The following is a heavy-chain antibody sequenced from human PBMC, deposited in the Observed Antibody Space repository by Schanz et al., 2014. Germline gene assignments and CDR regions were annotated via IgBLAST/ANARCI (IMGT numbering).Heavy chain of an antibody. Sequence: EVQLLESGGGLVQPGGSLRLSCEASEFTFSSYKMNWVRQAPGKGLEWVSSISSSGSYIHYADSVKGRFTISRDNAKNTLYLQMNSLRAEDTAVYYCAKDSTHIDIVRVPTAIDYWGQGTLVTVSS. D-gene: IGHD2-2*01. CDR2: ISSSGSYI. CDR1: EFTFSSYK. CDR3: AKDSTHIDIVRVPTAIDY. J-gene: IGHJ4*02. V-gene: IGHV3-21*01.